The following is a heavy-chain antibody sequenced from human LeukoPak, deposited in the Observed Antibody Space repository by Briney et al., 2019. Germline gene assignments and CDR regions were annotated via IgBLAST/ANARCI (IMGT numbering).Heavy chain of an antibody. D-gene: IGHD4-17*01. CDR3: AREGLRNDAFDI. Sequence: SGGSLRLSCAASGLSFSSSGMNWVRQAPGKGLEWVSYISSSGSTIYYADSVKGRFTISRDNAKNSLYLQMNSLRAEDTAVYYCAREGLRNDAFDIWGQGTMVTVSS. J-gene: IGHJ3*02. CDR2: ISSSGSTI. V-gene: IGHV3-48*03. CDR1: GLSFSSSG.